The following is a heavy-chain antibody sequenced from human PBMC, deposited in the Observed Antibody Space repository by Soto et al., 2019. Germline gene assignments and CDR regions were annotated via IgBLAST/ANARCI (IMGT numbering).Heavy chain of an antibody. CDR2: ISSSSSTI. Sequence: EVQLVESGGGLVQPGGSLRLSCAASGFTFSSYSMNWVRQAPGKGLEWVSYISSSSSTIYYADSVKGRFTISRDNAKNSLQMQMNSMRAEHTAVYYCARYDFWSGYSRYYMDVWGKGTTVTVSS. CDR1: GFTFSSYS. CDR3: ARYDFWSGYSRYYMDV. D-gene: IGHD3-3*01. J-gene: IGHJ6*03. V-gene: IGHV3-48*01.